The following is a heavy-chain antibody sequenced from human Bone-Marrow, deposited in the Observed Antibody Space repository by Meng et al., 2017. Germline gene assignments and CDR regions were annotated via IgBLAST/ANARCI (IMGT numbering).Heavy chain of an antibody. CDR1: GFTFSSYW. CDR2: IKQDGSEK. Sequence: GESLKISCAASGFTFSSYWMSWVRQAPGKGLEWVANIKQDGSEKYYVDSVKGRFTISRDNAKNSLHLQMNSLRAEDTAVCYCARALKRALQFYYYDSSGYYPSLGYWGQGTLVTVSS. V-gene: IGHV3-7*01. CDR3: ARALKRALQFYYYDSSGYYPSLGY. J-gene: IGHJ4*02. D-gene: IGHD3-22*01.